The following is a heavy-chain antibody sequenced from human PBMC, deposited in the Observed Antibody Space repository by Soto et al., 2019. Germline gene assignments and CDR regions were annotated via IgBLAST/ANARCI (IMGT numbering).Heavy chain of an antibody. V-gene: IGHV3-21*01. CDR2: ISSSSSYI. CDR3: ASSWITFGEFLINDY. D-gene: IGHD3-16*01. Sequence: GGSLRLSCAASGFTFSSYSMNWVRQAPGKGLEWVSSISSSSSYIYYADSVKGRFTISRDNAKNSLYLQMNSLRAEDTAVYYCASSWITFGEFLINDYWGQGTLVTVSS. CDR1: GFTFSSYS. J-gene: IGHJ4*02.